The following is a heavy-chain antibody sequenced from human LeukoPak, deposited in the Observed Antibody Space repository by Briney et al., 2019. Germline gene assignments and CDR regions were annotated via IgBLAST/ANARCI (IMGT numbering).Heavy chain of an antibody. Sequence: GGSLRLSCAASGFTFSTYSMNWVRQAPGKGLEWVSSISSGSSYVYYADSVKGRFTISRDNAKNSLYLQMNSLRDEDTAVYYCARGEGLDYWGQGTLVTVSS. V-gene: IGHV3-21*01. CDR2: ISSGSSYV. CDR1: GFTFSTYS. J-gene: IGHJ4*02. CDR3: ARGEGLDY.